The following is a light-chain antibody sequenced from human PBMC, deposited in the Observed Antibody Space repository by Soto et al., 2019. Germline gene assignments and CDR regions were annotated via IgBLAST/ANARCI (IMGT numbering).Light chain of an antibody. CDR3: QQFGSSTWT. Sequence: EIVLTQPPGTLSLSPGERATLSCRVSQSISSSYLAWYQQKPGLAPRLLIYGASSRATGIPDRFSGSGSGTDFTLIISRLEPEDFAVYYCQQFGSSTWTFGQGTKVEIK. J-gene: IGKJ1*01. CDR1: QSISSSY. CDR2: GAS. V-gene: IGKV3-20*01.